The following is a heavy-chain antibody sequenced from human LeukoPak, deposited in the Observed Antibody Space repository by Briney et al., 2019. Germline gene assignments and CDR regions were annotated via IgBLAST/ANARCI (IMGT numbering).Heavy chain of an antibody. CDR3: ASHMVVTAISHFQH. Sequence: PGGSLRLSCAASGFTFDDYAMHWVRQAPGKGLEWVSGISWNSGSIGYADSVKGRFTISRDNSKNTLYLQMNSLRAEDTAVYYCASHMVVTAISHFQHWGQGTLVTVSS. J-gene: IGHJ1*01. D-gene: IGHD2-21*02. CDR2: ISWNSGSI. V-gene: IGHV3-9*01. CDR1: GFTFDDYA.